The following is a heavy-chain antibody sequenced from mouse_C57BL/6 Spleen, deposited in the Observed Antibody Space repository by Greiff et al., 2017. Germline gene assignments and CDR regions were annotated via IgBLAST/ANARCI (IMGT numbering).Heavy chain of an antibody. Sequence: QVQLKQSGAELVRPGTSVKVSCKASGNAFTNYLIEWVKQRPGQGLEWIGVINPGSGGTNYNEKFKGKATLTADTSSSTAYMQLSSLTSEDSAVYCCARRWGGGYFDVWGTGTTVTVSS. J-gene: IGHJ1*03. CDR2: INPGSGGT. CDR1: GNAFTNYL. CDR3: ARRWGGGYFDV. V-gene: IGHV1-54*01. D-gene: IGHD1-1*02.